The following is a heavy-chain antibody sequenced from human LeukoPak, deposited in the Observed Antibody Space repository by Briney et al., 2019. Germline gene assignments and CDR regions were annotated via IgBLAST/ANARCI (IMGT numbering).Heavy chain of an antibody. CDR1: GFTFSTFG. V-gene: IGHV3-30*18. CDR2: ISHDGNNE. D-gene: IGHD1/OR15-1a*01. J-gene: IGHJ4*02. CDR3: AKVNNYDDY. Sequence: GRSLRLSCAASGFTFSTFGIHWVCQAPGKGLEWVAAISHDGNNEYYTDSVKGRFTISRDNSKNMIYLQMNSLRGEDSAVYYCAKVNNYDDYWGQGTLVTVSS.